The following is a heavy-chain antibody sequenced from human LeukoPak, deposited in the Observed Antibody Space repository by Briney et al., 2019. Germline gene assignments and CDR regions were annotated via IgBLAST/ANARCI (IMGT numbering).Heavy chain of an antibody. D-gene: IGHD6-13*01. CDR3: AKDKNSYSSTWYGGSDY. CDR1: GFTFSSYG. CDR2: ISYDGSNK. Sequence: PGGSLRLSCAASGFTFSSYGMHWVRQAPGKGLEWVAVISYDGSNKYYADSVKGRFTISRDNSKNTLYLQMNSLRAEDTAVYYCAKDKNSYSSTWYGGSDYWGQGTLVTVSS. J-gene: IGHJ4*02. V-gene: IGHV3-30*18.